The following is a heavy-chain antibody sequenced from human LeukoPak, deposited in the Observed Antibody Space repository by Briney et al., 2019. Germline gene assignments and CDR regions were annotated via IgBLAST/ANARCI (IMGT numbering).Heavy chain of an antibody. CDR1: GYTLTELS. V-gene: IGHV1-24*01. CDR3: ATNLHDILTGYYNLWSQPLDY. J-gene: IGHJ4*02. CDR2: FDPEDGET. Sequence: GASVKVSCKVSGYTLTELSMHWVRQAPGKGLEWMGGFDPEDGETIYAQKFQGRVTMTEDTSTDTAYMELSSLRSEDTAVYYCATNLHDILTGYYNLWSQPLDYWGQGTLVTVSS. D-gene: IGHD3-9*01.